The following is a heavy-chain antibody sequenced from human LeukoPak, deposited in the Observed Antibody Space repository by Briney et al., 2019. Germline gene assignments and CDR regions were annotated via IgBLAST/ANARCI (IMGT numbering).Heavy chain of an antibody. CDR2: IVVGSGNT. Sequence: ASVKVSCKASGFSFTSSAVQWVRQARGQRLEWIGWIVVGSGNTNSAQKFQERVTITRDMSTSTAYMELSSLRSEDTAVYYCAACGKASGPNAFDIWGQGTMVTVSS. CDR1: GFSFTSSA. J-gene: IGHJ3*02. D-gene: IGHD1-14*01. V-gene: IGHV1-58*01. CDR3: AACGKASGPNAFDI.